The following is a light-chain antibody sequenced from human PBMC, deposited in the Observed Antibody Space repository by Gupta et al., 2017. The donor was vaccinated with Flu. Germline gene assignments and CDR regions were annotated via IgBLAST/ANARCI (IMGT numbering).Light chain of an antibody. J-gene: IGLJ3*02. CDR1: SGRSTYC. CDR3: QTWGTGIGV. CDR2: LNSDGSH. Sequence: LTQSPAASASLGAPVNPTCTLSSGRSTYCVAWHQQQPKKGRRYMMNLNSDGSHSKGDGIPDRFSGSGSGAGRDLTISSLQAEDEADYYCQTWGTGIGVFGGGTKLTVL. V-gene: IGLV4-69*01.